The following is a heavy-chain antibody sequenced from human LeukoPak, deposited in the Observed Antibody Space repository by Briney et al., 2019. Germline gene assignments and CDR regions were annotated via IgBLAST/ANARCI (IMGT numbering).Heavy chain of an antibody. V-gene: IGHV3-23*01. Sequence: GGSLRLSCAASGFTFSNYAMSWVRQAPGKGLEWLSTISGSGGSTYYADSVKGRFTISRDNSKNTVYLQMKSLRVEATAVYYSAKGLSAAGDYYFDYWGQGALVTVSS. J-gene: IGHJ4*02. CDR3: AKGLSAAGDYYFDY. CDR2: ISGSGGST. D-gene: IGHD2-21*01. CDR1: GFTFSNYA.